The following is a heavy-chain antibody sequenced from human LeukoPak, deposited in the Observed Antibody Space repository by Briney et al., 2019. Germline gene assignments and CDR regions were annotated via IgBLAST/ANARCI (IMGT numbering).Heavy chain of an antibody. J-gene: IGHJ6*02. D-gene: IGHD3-3*01. V-gene: IGHV3-23*01. Sequence: GGSLRPSCAPSGLTFSSYAMSWVRHAPGEGLGWVSAISGSGGSTFYADSVKGRSTISRDNAKNTLYLQMNSLRAEDTAVYYWAKVPHGSIAIFGVVNPTGMEVWGQGTTVSVSS. CDR1: GLTFSSYA. CDR2: ISGSGGST. CDR3: AKVPHGSIAIFGVVNPTGMEV.